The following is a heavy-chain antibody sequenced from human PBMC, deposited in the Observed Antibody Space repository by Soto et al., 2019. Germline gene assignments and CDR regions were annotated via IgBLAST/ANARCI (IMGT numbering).Heavy chain of an antibody. CDR2: ISWDSGSI. Sequence: EVQLVESGGGLVQPGRSLRLSCAASGFTFDDYAMHWVRQAPGKGLEWVSCISWDSGSIGYADSVKGRFTIARDNAKNSLYLEMNILRAEGTPLYYCARESDYLGFGEKACDIWGQGTMVTVSS. CDR3: ARESDYLGFGEKACDI. D-gene: IGHD4-17*01. CDR1: GFTFDDYA. J-gene: IGHJ3*02. V-gene: IGHV3-9*01.